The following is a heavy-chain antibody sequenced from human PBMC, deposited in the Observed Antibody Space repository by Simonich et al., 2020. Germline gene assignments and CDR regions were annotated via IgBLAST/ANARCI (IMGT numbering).Heavy chain of an antibody. CDR1: GYSFTSYW. Sequence: EVQLVQSGAEVKKPGESLKISCKGSGYSFTSYWIGWGRQMPGKGLEWMWIIYPVDHDTRYIPSFQGHVTISADKSISTAYLQWSSLKASDTAMYYCARQRDNWFDPWGQGTLVTVSS. V-gene: IGHV5-51*01. CDR3: ARQRDNWFDP. J-gene: IGHJ5*02. CDR2: IYPVDHDT.